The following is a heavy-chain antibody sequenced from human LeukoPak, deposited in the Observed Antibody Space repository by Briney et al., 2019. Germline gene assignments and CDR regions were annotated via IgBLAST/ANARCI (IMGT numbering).Heavy chain of an antibody. CDR1: GYTFTSYG. Sequence: ASVKVSCKASGYTFTSYGISWVRQAPGQGLEWMGWINPNSGGTNYAQKFQGRVTMTRDTSISTAYMELSSLRSEDTAVYYCARGRLSRKNRVFSPYYMDVWGKGTTVTVSS. CDR3: ARGRLSRKNRVFSPYYMDV. J-gene: IGHJ6*03. D-gene: IGHD2/OR15-2a*01. CDR2: INPNSGGT. V-gene: IGHV1-2*02.